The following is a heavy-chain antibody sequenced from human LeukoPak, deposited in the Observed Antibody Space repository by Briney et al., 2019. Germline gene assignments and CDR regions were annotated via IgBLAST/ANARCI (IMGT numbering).Heavy chain of an antibody. D-gene: IGHD6-25*01. CDR1: GASISSSDRY. CDR2: IYYNGNT. V-gene: IGHV4-39*07. CDR3: ARATAAPSSYFFDH. Sequence: SETLSLTCTVSGASISSSDRYWGWIRQPPGERLEWIATIYYNGNTYYNPSLQSRVTISVDTSTNQFSLKLNSVIAADTAVYYCARATAAPSSYFFDHWGQGTLVTVSS. J-gene: IGHJ4*02.